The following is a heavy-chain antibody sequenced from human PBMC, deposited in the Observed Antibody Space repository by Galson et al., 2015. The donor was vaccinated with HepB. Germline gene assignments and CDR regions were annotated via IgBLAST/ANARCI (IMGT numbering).Heavy chain of an antibody. V-gene: IGHV1-24*01. Sequence: SVKVSCKVSGYTLTKLSMHWVRQAPGKGLEWMGGFDPEDGETIYAQKFQGRVTMTEDTSTDTAYMELSSLRSEDTAVYYCATDPTGGDYGGMDVWGQGTTVTVSS. CDR2: FDPEDGET. CDR3: ATDPTGGDYGGMDV. D-gene: IGHD2-8*02. J-gene: IGHJ6*02. CDR1: GYTLTKLS.